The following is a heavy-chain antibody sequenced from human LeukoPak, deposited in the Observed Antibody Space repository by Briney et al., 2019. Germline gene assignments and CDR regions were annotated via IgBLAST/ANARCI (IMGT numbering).Heavy chain of an antibody. CDR2: IYSSGNT. Sequence: SETLSLTCAVYGGSFSGYYWGWVRQPPGKGLEWIGNIYSSGNTYYNASLKSRVTIYIDTSKNQFSLNLSSVTAADTAVYYCAKSGGSGLIDYWGQGNLVTVSS. CDR3: AKSGGSGLIDY. CDR1: GGSFSGYY. V-gene: IGHV4-34*01. D-gene: IGHD1-26*01. J-gene: IGHJ4*02.